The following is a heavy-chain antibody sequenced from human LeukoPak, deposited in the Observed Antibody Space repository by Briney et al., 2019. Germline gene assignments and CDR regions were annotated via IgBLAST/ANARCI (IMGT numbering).Heavy chain of an antibody. CDR2: LYPGDSDT. V-gene: IGHV5-51*01. CDR1: GYSFTSYW. D-gene: IGHD1-26*01. Sequence: GESLKISCKSSGYSFTSYWIAWVRQMPGKGLEWMGILYPGDSDTRYSPSFQGQVTISADKSISTAYLQWSSLKASDTAMYYCARQRSGSYFPDLYDYWGQGTLVTVSS. J-gene: IGHJ4*02. CDR3: ARQRSGSYFPDLYDY.